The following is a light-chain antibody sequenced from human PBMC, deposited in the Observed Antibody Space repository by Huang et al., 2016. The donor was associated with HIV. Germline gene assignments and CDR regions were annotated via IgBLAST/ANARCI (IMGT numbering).Light chain of an antibody. CDR1: QSLLHNNGYNY. Sequence: DIVMTQSPLSLSVTPGGPASISCRSSQSLLHNNGYNYLDWYMQKPGQSPQVLIYLGCNRASGVPDRFSGSGSGTDFTLKISRVEAEDVGVYYCMQALESPRFGQGTNLEIK. V-gene: IGKV2-28*01. CDR3: MQALESPR. J-gene: IGKJ2*01. CDR2: LGC.